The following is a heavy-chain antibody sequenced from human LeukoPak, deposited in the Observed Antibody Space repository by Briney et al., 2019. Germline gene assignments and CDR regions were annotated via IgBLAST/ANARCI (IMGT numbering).Heavy chain of an antibody. D-gene: IGHD5-12*01. CDR1: GFTFSNAW. J-gene: IGHJ4*02. CDR2: IKSKTDGGTT. Sequence: PGGSLRLSCAASGFTFSNAWMNWVRQAPGKGLEWVGRIKSKTDGGTTDYAAPVKGRFTISRDDSKNTLYLQMNSLRAEDTAVYYCVLAGSGYDSVLWGQGTLVTVSS. CDR3: VLAGSGYDSVL. V-gene: IGHV3-15*01.